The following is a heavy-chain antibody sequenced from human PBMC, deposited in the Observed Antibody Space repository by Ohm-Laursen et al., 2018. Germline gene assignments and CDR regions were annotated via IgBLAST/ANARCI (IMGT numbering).Heavy chain of an antibody. CDR2: IWYDGSNK. D-gene: IGHD6-13*01. V-gene: IGHV3-33*01. CDR3: ARSLLSSSNGMDV. CDR1: GFTFSSYG. Sequence: SLRLSCAASGFTFSSYGMHWVRQAPGKGLEWVAAIWYDGSNKYYADSVKGRFTISRDNSKNTLYLQMNSLRAEDTAVYYCARSLLSSSNGMDVWGQGTTVTVSS. J-gene: IGHJ6*02.